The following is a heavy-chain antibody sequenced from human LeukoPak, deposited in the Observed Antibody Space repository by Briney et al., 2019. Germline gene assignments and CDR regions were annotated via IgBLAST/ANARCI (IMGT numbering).Heavy chain of an antibody. J-gene: IGHJ6*03. CDR3: ARVEASVYYYDSSGYYRVYYYYYYMDV. CDR2: ISAYNGNT. CDR1: GYTFTSYG. D-gene: IGHD3-22*01. Sequence: ASVKVSCKASGYTFTSYGISWVRQAPGQGLEWMGWISAYNGNTNYAQKLQGRVTMTTDTSTSTAYMELRSLRSDETAVYYCARVEASVYYYDSSGYYRVYYYYYYMDVWGKGTTVTISS. V-gene: IGHV1-18*01.